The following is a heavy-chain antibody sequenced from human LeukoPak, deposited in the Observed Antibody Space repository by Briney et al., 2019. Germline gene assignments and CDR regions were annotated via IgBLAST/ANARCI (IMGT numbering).Heavy chain of an antibody. CDR3: ARKAQYNGHYPLDY. D-gene: IGHD1-7*01. CDR1: EFTFSSHA. J-gene: IGHJ4*02. V-gene: IGHV3-23*01. CDR2: TSDRGDYT. Sequence: GGSLRLSCVASEFTFSSHAMNWVRQAPGKGLEWVSGTSDRGDYTYYAGSVKGRFTISRDSSKNTLFLQMNSLRAEDTALYFCARKAQYNGHYPLDYWGQGTLVTVSS.